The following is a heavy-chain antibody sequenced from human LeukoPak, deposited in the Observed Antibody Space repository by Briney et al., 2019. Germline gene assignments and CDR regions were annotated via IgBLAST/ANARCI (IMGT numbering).Heavy chain of an antibody. J-gene: IGHJ4*02. D-gene: IGHD2-2*02. CDR2: INTNSGAT. Sequence: ASVKVSCKASGYTFTIYYMHWVRQAPGQGLEWMGWINTNSGATSYAQRFQGRVTMTRDTSISTAYMELSGLTSDGTAVYYCARNPPYCTSTSCYSHFWGQGTRVSVSS. CDR3: ARNPPYCTSTSCYSHF. CDR1: GYTFTIYY. V-gene: IGHV1-2*02.